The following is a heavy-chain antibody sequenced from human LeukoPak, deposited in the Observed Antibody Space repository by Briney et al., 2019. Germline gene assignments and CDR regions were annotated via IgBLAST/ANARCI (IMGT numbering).Heavy chain of an antibody. CDR1: GFTFSAYA. Sequence: GGSLRLSCAAPGFTFSAYAMGWVRQAPGKGLEWVSSIKGGGADPFYADSVKGRFTVSRDNSKSTLFLQLNSLRAEDTAVYYCARGGHDFNPFYWWGQGTLVTVSS. V-gene: IGHV3-23*01. D-gene: IGHD2-21*02. J-gene: IGHJ4*02. CDR3: ARGGHDFNPFYW. CDR2: IKGGGADP.